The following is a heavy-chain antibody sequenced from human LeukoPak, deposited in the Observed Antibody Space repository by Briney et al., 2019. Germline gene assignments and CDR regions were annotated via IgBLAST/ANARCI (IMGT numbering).Heavy chain of an antibody. J-gene: IGHJ3*02. CDR1: GFTVSNNY. CDR3: ARETRTDAFDI. D-gene: IGHD1-14*01. CDR2: IYSGGST. Sequence: GGSLRLSCAASGFTVSNNYMSWVRQAPGKGLEWVSVIYSGGSTYYADSVKGRFTISRDNSKNTLYLQMNSLRAEDTAVYYCARETRTDAFDIWGQGTMVTVSS. V-gene: IGHV3-53*01.